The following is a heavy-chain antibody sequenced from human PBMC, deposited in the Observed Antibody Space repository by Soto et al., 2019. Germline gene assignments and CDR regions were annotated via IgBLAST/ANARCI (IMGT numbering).Heavy chain of an antibody. Sequence: GGSLRLSCAASGLTFSSYEMNWVRQAPGKGLEWVSYISRSGSTIYYADSVKGRVTISRDNAKNSLYLQMNSLRTEDTAVYYCARDGRIRRPDWYFDLWGRGTLVTVSS. CDR3: ARDGRIRRPDWYFDL. CDR1: GLTFSSYE. V-gene: IGHV3-48*03. J-gene: IGHJ2*01. D-gene: IGHD2-15*01. CDR2: ISRSGSTI.